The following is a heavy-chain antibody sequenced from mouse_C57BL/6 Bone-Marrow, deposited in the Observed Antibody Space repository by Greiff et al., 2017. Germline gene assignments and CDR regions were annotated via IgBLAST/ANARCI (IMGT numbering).Heavy chain of an antibody. CDR3: ARDTTVWYFDV. CDR2: ISYDGSN. CDR1: GYSITSGYY. D-gene: IGHD1-1*01. J-gene: IGHJ1*03. Sequence: EVQLVESGPGLVKPSQSLSLTCSVTGYSITSGYYWNWIRQFPGNKLEWMGYISYDGSNNYNPSLKNRISITRDTSKNQFFLKLNSVTTEDTATYYCARDTTVWYFDVWGTGTTVTVAS. V-gene: IGHV3-6*01.